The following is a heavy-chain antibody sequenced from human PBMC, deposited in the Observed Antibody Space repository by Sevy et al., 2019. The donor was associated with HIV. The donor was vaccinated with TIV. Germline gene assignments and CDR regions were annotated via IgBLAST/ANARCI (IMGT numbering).Heavy chain of an antibody. J-gene: IGHJ4*02. CDR3: AGGGGYCGGDCYSIDY. V-gene: IGHV3-66*01. CDR2: FYSDGRT. D-gene: IGHD2-21*02. CDR1: GLSVSDNY. Sequence: GGSLRLSCAGSGLSVSDNYMNWVRQAPGKGLELVSVFYSDGRTYYADSVKGRFTISRDNSKNTLYLHMSNLRPEDTAVYYCAGGGGYCGGDCYSIDYWGQGALVTVSS.